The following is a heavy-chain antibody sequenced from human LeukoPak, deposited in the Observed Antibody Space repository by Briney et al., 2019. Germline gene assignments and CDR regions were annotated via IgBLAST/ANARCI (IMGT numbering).Heavy chain of an antibody. CDR2: ISGSGGST. CDR3: AKDQYSSSWFYFQH. CDR1: GFTLSSYA. V-gene: IGHV3-23*01. D-gene: IGHD6-13*01. J-gene: IGHJ1*01. Sequence: GGSLRLSCAASGFTLSSYAMSWVRQAPGKGLEWVSAISGSGGSTYYADSVKGRFTISRDNSKNTLYLQMNSLRAEDTAVYYCAKDQYSSSWFYFQHWGQGTLVTVSS.